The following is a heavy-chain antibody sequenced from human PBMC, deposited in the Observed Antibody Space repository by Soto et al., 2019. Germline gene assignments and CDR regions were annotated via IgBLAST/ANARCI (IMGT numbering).Heavy chain of an antibody. V-gene: IGHV4-38-2*01. J-gene: IGHJ4*02. CDR1: GYSINSGYY. Sequence: LETLSLTCAVSGYSINSGYYWGWIRQPPGKGLEWIGSIHHGGTTYYNPSLKGRGTISMDTSKNQFSLRLSSLTAEDTALYFCSRGSGSYPFDYWGQGTLVTVSS. CDR2: IHHGGTT. D-gene: IGHD1-26*01. CDR3: SRGSGSYPFDY.